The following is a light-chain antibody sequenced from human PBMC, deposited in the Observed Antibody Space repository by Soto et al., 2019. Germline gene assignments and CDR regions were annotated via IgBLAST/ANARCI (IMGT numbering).Light chain of an antibody. CDR3: QQHNIYPYT. Sequence: AIQLTQSPSSLSAFVGDRVTITCRASHDISSALAWYQQKPGRAPKLLIYDASSLESGVPSRFSGSGSGTEFTLTISSLQPDDFATYYCQQHNIYPYTFGQGTKLEIK. CDR2: DAS. J-gene: IGKJ2*01. V-gene: IGKV1-13*02. CDR1: HDISSA.